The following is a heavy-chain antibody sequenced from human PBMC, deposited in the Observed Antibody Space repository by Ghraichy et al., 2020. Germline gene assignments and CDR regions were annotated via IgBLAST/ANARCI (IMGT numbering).Heavy chain of an antibody. CDR2: MQYTGNT. J-gene: IGHJ4*02. Sequence: SETLSLTCAVSGGSVTSGRYSWNWIRQPPGKGLEWIGNMQYTGNTYYSPSLNSRASISVDTSRNQFSLTLSRVTAADSAVYYCVRGGNGEGGFWGRGTLVTVSS. D-gene: IGHD1-26*01. CDR3: VRGGNGEGGF. CDR1: GGSVTSGRYS. V-gene: IGHV4-30-4*07.